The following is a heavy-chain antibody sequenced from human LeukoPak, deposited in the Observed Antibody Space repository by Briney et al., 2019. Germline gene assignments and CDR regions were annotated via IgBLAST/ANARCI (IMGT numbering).Heavy chain of an antibody. CDR3: ARVSGATVPTHYYYGMDV. V-gene: IGHV1-69*04. J-gene: IGHJ6*02. CDR2: IIPILGIA. D-gene: IGHD4-11*01. Sequence: SVKVSCKASGGTFSSYAISWVRQAPGQGLEWMGRIIPILGIANYAQKFQGRVTITADKSTSTAYMELSSLRSEDTAVYYCARVSGATVPTHYYYGMDVWGQGTTVTVSS. CDR1: GGTFSSYA.